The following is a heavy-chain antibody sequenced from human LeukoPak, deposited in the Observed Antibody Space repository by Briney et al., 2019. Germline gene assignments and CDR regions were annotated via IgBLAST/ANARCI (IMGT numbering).Heavy chain of an antibody. CDR1: GGSFSGYY. J-gene: IGHJ4*02. Sequence: SETLSLTCAVYGGSFSGYYWSWIRQPPGKGLEWIGEINHSGSTNYNPSLKSRVTISVDTSKNQFSLKLSSVTAADTAVYYCARWIGDYGDYWGQGALVTVSS. CDR3: ARWIGDYGDY. V-gene: IGHV4-34*01. CDR2: INHSGST. D-gene: IGHD2-2*03.